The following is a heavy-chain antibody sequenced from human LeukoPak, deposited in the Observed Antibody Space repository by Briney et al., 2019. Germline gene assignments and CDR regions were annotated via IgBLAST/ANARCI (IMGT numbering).Heavy chain of an antibody. CDR1: GYSFTNYW. J-gene: IGHJ3*01. V-gene: IGHV5-51*01. CDR3: ARHYLSGSLTAGVTFID. CDR2: IYPGDSDT. D-gene: IGHD3-10*01. Sequence: GESLKISCKSSGYSFTNYWIAWVRQMPGKGLEWMGLIYPGDSDTRYSPSFQGQVTISADKSISTAYLQWSSLRASDSAMYYCARHYLSGSLTAGVTFIDWGQGTMVTVS.